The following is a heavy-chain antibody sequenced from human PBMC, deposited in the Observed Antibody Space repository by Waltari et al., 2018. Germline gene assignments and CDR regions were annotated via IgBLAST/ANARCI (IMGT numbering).Heavy chain of an antibody. CDR3: ARDPSSGWYY. Sequence: EVQLVESGGGLVQPGGSLRLSCAASGFTFSSYEMNWVRQAPGKGLEWVSYISSSGSTIYYADSVKGRFTISRDNAKNSLYLQMNSLRAEDTAVYYCARDPSSGWYYWGQGTLVTVSS. J-gene: IGHJ4*02. CDR1: GFTFSSYE. V-gene: IGHV3-48*03. D-gene: IGHD6-19*01. CDR2: ISSSGSTI.